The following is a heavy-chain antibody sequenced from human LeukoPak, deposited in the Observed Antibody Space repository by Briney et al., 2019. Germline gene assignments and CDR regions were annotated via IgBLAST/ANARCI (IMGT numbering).Heavy chain of an antibody. CDR3: AKEESGPLWYFDY. V-gene: IGHV3-9*01. Sequence: GRSLRLSCAASGFTFDDYAMHWVRQAPGKGLEWVSGISWNSGSIGYADSVKGRFTISRDNAKNSLYLQMNSLRAEDTAVYYCAKEESGPLWYFDYWGQGTLVTVSS. CDR2: ISWNSGSI. D-gene: IGHD2-21*01. CDR1: GFTFDDYA. J-gene: IGHJ4*02.